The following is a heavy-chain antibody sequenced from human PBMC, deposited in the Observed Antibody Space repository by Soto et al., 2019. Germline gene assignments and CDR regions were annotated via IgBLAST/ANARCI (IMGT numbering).Heavy chain of an antibody. CDR2: IYYSGST. CDR3: AREEEGIAAAGTDYYYGMDV. V-gene: IGHV4-61*01. J-gene: IGHJ6*02. D-gene: IGHD6-13*01. CDR1: GGSVSSGSYY. Sequence: SETLSLTCTVSGGSVSSGSYYWSWIRQPPGKGLEWIGYIYYSGSTNYNPSLKSRVTISVDTSKNQFSLKLSSVTAADTAVYYCAREEEGIAAAGTDYYYGMDVWGQGTTVTVSS.